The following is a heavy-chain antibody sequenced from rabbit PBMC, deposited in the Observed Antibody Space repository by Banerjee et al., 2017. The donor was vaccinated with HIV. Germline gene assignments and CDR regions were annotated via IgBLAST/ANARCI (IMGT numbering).Heavy chain of an antibody. V-gene: IGHV1S40*01. D-gene: IGHD7-1*01. Sequence: QSLEESGGDLVKPGASLTLTCTASGFDFSSNAMCLVRQAPGKGLEWIACIYTGSWGSPYYASWAEGRYTITKTSSTTATLQMTSLTAADTATYFCARDGGYAGYAGAGYATTYGMDLWGQGTLVTVS. CDR3: ARDGGYAGYAGAGYATTYGMDL. CDR1: GFDFSSNA. J-gene: IGHJ6*01. CDR2: IYTGSWGSP.